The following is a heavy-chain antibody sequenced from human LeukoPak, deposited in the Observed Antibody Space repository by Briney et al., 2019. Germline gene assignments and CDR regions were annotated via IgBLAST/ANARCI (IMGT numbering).Heavy chain of an antibody. CDR2: IYTSGGT. D-gene: IGHD3-22*01. J-gene: IGHJ4*02. CDR1: GGSIGSYY. V-gene: IGHV4-4*07. CDR3: ARGVFYYDTSGRGYYFDY. Sequence: SETLSLTCTISGGSIGSYYWSWIRQPAGKGLEWIGRIYTSGGTVYNPSLKSRVTMSVDTSKNQFSLKLSSVTAADTAVYYCARGVFYYDTSGRGYYFDYWGQGTLVTVSS.